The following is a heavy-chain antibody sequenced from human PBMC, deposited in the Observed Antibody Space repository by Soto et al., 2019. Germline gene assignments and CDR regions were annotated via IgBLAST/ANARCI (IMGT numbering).Heavy chain of an antibody. D-gene: IGHD3-3*01. Sequence: VKVSCKASGYTFTSYAMHWVRQAPGQRLEWMGWINAGNGNTKYSQKFQGRVTITRDTSASTAYMELSSLRSEDTAVYYCARAQYYDFWSGSPGGMDVWGQGTTVTVSS. V-gene: IGHV1-3*01. CDR3: ARAQYYDFWSGSPGGMDV. CDR1: GYTFTSYA. CDR2: INAGNGNT. J-gene: IGHJ6*02.